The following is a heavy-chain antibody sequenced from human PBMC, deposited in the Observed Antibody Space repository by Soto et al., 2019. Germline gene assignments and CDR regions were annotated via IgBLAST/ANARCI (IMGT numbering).Heavy chain of an antibody. CDR1: GYTFTTYT. J-gene: IGHJ5*02. D-gene: IGHD6-25*01. CDR2: INPVNGNT. V-gene: IGHV1-3*01. CDR3: GRGIAAGQLDP. Sequence: QVQLVQSGAEVKRPGASVMLSCKASGYTFTTYTMNWVCQAPGQRLEWMGWINPVNGNTKSSQKFQDRVIITRDTAPSTAYRVLRSLRSEDTAVYYCGRGIAAGQLDPWGQGTLVIVSS.